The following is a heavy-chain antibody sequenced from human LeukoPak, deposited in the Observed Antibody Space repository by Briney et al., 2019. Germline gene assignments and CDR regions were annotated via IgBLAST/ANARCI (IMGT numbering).Heavy chain of an antibody. CDR2: ISYDGSNK. CDR3: AKDQGSYGPDY. Sequence: GGSLRLSCAASGFTFSSYGMHWVRQAPGKGLEWVAVISYDGSNKYYADSVKGRFTISRDNSKNTLYLQMNSLRAGDTAVYYCAKDQGSYGPDYWGQGTLVTVSS. CDR1: GFTFSSYG. J-gene: IGHJ4*02. V-gene: IGHV3-30*18. D-gene: IGHD5-18*01.